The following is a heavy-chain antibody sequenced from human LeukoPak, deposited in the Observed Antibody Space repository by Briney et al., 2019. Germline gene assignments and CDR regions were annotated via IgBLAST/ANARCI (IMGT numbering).Heavy chain of an antibody. D-gene: IGHD3-3*01. CDR3: ARMPANYDFWSGSSFDY. Sequence: ASVKVSCKASGYTFTSYGISWVRQAPGQGLERMGWISAYNGNTNYAQKLQGRVTMTTDTSTSTAYMELRSLRSDDTAVYYCARMPANYDFWSGSSFDYWGQGTLVTVSS. CDR1: GYTFTSYG. CDR2: ISAYNGNT. J-gene: IGHJ4*02. V-gene: IGHV1-18*01.